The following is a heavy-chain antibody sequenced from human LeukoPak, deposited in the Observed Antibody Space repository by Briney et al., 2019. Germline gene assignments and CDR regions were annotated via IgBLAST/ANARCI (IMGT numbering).Heavy chain of an antibody. CDR3: AIGYYDSSGSLDY. Sequence: PGGSLRLSCAASGFTFSSYWVHWVRQAPGKGLVWVSRINSDGSSTSYADSVKGRFTISRDNAKNTLYLQMNSLRAEDTAVYYCAIGYYDSSGSLDYWGQGTLVTVSS. J-gene: IGHJ4*02. CDR2: INSDGSST. D-gene: IGHD3-22*01. CDR1: GFTFSSYW. V-gene: IGHV3-74*01.